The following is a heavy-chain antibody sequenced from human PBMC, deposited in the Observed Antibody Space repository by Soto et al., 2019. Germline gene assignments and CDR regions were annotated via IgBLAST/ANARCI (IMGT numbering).Heavy chain of an antibody. CDR3: AAAGPDY. V-gene: IGHV3-23*01. Sequence: VGSLRLSCAASGFTFSTYAMSWVRQAPGKGLEWVSGISGNGDSTYYADSVKGRFTISRDNSKNTLFLQMNSLRAEDTAVYYCAAAGPDYWGQGTLVTVSS. D-gene: IGHD6-13*01. CDR2: ISGNGDST. J-gene: IGHJ4*02. CDR1: GFTFSTYA.